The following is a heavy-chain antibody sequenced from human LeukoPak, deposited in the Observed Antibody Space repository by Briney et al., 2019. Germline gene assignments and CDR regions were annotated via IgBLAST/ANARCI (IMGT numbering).Heavy chain of an antibody. CDR2: ISAYNGNT. Sequence: ASVKVSCKASGYTFTSYGISWVRQAPGQGLEWMGWISAYNGNTNYAQNLQGRVTMTTDISTGTAHMELRSLRSADTAVYYCARSDYYDSSGCDYWGRGTLVTVSS. D-gene: IGHD3-22*01. V-gene: IGHV1-18*01. CDR3: ARSDYYDSSGCDY. J-gene: IGHJ4*02. CDR1: GYTFTSYG.